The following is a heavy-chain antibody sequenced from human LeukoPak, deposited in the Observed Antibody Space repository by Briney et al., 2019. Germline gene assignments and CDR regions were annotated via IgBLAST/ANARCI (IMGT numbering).Heavy chain of an antibody. D-gene: IGHD2-15*01. CDR2: MNPNSGNT. V-gene: IGHV1-8*03. CDR1: GYTFTGYY. CDR3: ARGLGYCSGGSCYRRFDP. Sequence: ASVKVSCKASGYTFTGYYMHWVRQAPGQGLEWMGWMNPNSGNTGYAQKFQGRVTITRNTSISTAYVELSSLRSEDTAVYYCARGLGYCSGGSCYRRFDPWGQGTLVTVSS. J-gene: IGHJ5*02.